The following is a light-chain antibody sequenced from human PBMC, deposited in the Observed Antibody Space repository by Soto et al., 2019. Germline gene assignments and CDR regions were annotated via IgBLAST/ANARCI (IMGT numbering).Light chain of an antibody. CDR2: DVS. Sequence: QSVLTQPASVSGSPGQSITISCTGTNSDIGSYDYVSWYQQHPGKAPKLMISDVSDRPSGVSNRFSGSKSGNTASLTISGLQAEDEADYYSSSYTSSSTLVFGGGPKLTVL. J-gene: IGLJ3*02. CDR3: SSYTSSSTLV. CDR1: NSDIGSYDY. V-gene: IGLV2-14*01.